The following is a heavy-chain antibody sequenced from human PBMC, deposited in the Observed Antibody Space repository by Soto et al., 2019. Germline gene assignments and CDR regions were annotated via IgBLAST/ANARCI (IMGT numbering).Heavy chain of an antibody. CDR1: GGSISSLY. Sequence: PSEPLSLTCTVSGGSISSLYWSLIRQPPGKGLEWIGYIYYGGTTYYNPSLESRATISVDTSKNQFSLKLSSVTAADTAVYYCARDLRGYGNFDYWGQGTLVTVSS. CDR2: IYYGGTT. J-gene: IGHJ4*02. V-gene: IGHV4-30-4*01. D-gene: IGHD5-12*01. CDR3: ARDLRGYGNFDY.